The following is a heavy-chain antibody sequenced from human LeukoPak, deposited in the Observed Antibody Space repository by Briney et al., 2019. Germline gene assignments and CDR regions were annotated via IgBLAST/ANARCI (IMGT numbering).Heavy chain of an antibody. Sequence: GRSLRLSCAASGFTFSSYGMHWVRQAPGKGLEWVAVIWYDGSNKYYADSVKGRFTISRDNSKNTLYLQMKSLRAEDTAVYYCAKDLGMATGPSLDYWGQGTLVTVSS. D-gene: IGHD5-24*01. CDR3: AKDLGMATGPSLDY. CDR2: IWYDGSNK. V-gene: IGHV3-33*06. J-gene: IGHJ4*02. CDR1: GFTFSSYG.